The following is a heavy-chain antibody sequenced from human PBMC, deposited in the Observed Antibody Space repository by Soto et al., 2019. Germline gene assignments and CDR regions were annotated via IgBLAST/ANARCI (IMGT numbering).Heavy chain of an antibody. J-gene: IGHJ4*02. CDR3: VSQRTTVPTQAYFDY. V-gene: IGHV4-39*01. CDR1: GGSVTNSSYY. Sequence: SETLSLTCTVSGGSVTNSSYYWGWIRQSPGKGLEWIGSVYYRGRSYSKSSVKSRVTISVDTSKNRFSLSLNSVTASDTAVYFCVSQRTTVPTQAYFDYWGPGALVPSPQ. D-gene: IGHD4-17*01. CDR2: VYYRGRS.